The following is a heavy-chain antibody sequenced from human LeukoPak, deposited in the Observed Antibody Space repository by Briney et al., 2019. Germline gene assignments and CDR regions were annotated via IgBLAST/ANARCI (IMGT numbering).Heavy chain of an antibody. D-gene: IGHD3-3*01. J-gene: IGHJ4*02. Sequence: GASVKVSCKASGYTFTSYGISWVRQAPGQGLEWMGWISAYNGNTNYAQKLQGRVTMTTDTSTSTAYMELRSLRSDDTAAYYCARDDTIFGVRYFDYWGQGTLVTVSS. V-gene: IGHV1-18*01. CDR3: ARDDTIFGVRYFDY. CDR1: GYTFTSYG. CDR2: ISAYNGNT.